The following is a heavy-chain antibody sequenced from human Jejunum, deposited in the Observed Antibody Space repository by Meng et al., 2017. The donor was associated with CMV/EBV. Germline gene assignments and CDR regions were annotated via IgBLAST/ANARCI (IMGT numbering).Heavy chain of an antibody. CDR1: FITAW. CDR2: IKSRGGGGTT. J-gene: IGHJ4*02. Sequence: FITAWMSWVRQAPGKGLEWVAHIKSRGGGGTTDYAAPVKGRFTVSRDDAKNTLYLEMNSLKAEDSAMYYCATEKGGCATTSCWAFDYWGQGTLVTVSS. D-gene: IGHD1-26*01. CDR3: ATEKGGCATTSCWAFDY. V-gene: IGHV3-15*01.